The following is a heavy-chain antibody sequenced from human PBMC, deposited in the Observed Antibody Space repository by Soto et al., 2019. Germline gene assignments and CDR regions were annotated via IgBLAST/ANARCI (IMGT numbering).Heavy chain of an antibody. CDR1: GYTFTGYY. Sequence: ASVKVSCKASGYTFTGYYMHWVRQAPGQGLEWMGWINPNSGSTNYAQKFQGWVTMTRDTSISTAYMELSRLRSDDTAVYYCACSRCSGGSCYFDPWGQGTLVTV. CDR2: INPNSGST. D-gene: IGHD2-15*01. J-gene: IGHJ5*02. CDR3: ACSRCSGGSCYFDP. V-gene: IGHV1-2*04.